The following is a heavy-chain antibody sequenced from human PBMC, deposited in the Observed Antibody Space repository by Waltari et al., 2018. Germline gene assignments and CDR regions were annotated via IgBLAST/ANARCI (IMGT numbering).Heavy chain of an antibody. D-gene: IGHD3-10*01. CDR1: GGSFSGYY. V-gene: IGHV4-34*01. Sequence: QVQLQQWGAGLLKPSETLSLTCAVYGGSFSGYYWSWIRQPPGKGLEWIGEINLSGRTNYNPSLKSRVTISVDTSKNQFSLKLSSVTAADTAVYYCARLSTVWFGANDAFDIWGQGTMVTVSS. CDR3: ARLSTVWFGANDAFDI. J-gene: IGHJ3*02. CDR2: INLSGRT.